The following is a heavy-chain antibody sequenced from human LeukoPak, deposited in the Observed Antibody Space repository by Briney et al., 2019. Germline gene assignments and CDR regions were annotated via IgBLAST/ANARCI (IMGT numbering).Heavy chain of an antibody. D-gene: IGHD2-2*01. J-gene: IGHJ4*02. Sequence: GGSLRLSCAVSGFTFSSFDMHWVRQATGKGLEWVSVIGTAGDTYYSGSVKGRFTISRDISTDTLWLQMDSLRTEATAVYYCAKGPLRGTAAAIDYWGQGTLVTVSS. CDR2: IGTAGDT. CDR1: GFTFSSFD. V-gene: IGHV3-13*01. CDR3: AKGPLRGTAAAIDY.